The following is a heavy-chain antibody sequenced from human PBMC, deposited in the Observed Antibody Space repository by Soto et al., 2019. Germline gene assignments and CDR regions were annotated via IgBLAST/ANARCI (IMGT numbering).Heavy chain of an antibody. CDR2: IYYSGST. Sequence: SETLSLTCTVSGGSISSYYWSWIRQPPGKGLEWIGYIYYSGSTNYNPSLKSRVTISVDTSKNQFSLKLSSVTAADTALYYCARQIYGSGSHEGQTLGLIFGFDPWGQGTLVTVSS. CDR3: ARQIYGSGSHEGQTLGLIFGFDP. CDR1: GGSISSYY. V-gene: IGHV4-59*08. D-gene: IGHD3-10*01. J-gene: IGHJ5*02.